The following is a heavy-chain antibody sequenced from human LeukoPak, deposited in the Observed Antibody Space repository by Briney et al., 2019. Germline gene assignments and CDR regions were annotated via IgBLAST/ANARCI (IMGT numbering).Heavy chain of an antibody. CDR3: ARDGGPGYCSSTSCYSLDY. D-gene: IGHD2-2*01. J-gene: IGHJ4*02. Sequence: ASVKVSCKASGYTFTGYYMHWVRQAPGPGLEWMGWINPNSGGTNYAQKFQGRVTMTRDTSISTAYMELSRLRSDDTAVYYCARDGGPGYCSSTSCYSLDYWGQGTLVTVSS. CDR1: GYTFTGYY. CDR2: INPNSGGT. V-gene: IGHV1-2*02.